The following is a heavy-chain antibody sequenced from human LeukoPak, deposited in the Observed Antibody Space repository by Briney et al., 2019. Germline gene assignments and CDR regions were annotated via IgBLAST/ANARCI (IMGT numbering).Heavy chain of an antibody. Sequence: GGSLRLSCAASGFTFSSYAMHWVRQAPGKGLEWVAVISYDGSNKYYADSVKGRFTISRDNSKNTLYLRMNSLRAEDTAVYYCARDSASGYRTEQYNWFDPWGQGTLVTVSS. CDR2: ISYDGSNK. V-gene: IGHV3-30-3*01. D-gene: IGHD1/OR15-1a*01. CDR1: GFTFSSYA. J-gene: IGHJ5*02. CDR3: ARDSASGYRTEQYNWFDP.